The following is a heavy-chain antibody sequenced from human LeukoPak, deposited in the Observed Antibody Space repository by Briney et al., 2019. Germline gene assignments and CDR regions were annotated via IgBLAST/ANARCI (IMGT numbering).Heavy chain of an antibody. CDR1: GGTFSSYA. CDR3: ARADGYSLDY. V-gene: IGHV1-69*04. Sequence: GASVKVSCKASGGTFSSYAISWVRQAPGQGLEWMGRIIPIFGIANYAQKFQGRVTITADKSTSTAYMELSSLGSEDTAVYYCARADGYSLDYWGQGTLVTVSS. J-gene: IGHJ4*02. CDR2: IIPIFGIA. D-gene: IGHD5-24*01.